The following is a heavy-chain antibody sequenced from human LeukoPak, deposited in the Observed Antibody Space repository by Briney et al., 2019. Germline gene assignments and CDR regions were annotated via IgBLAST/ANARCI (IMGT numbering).Heavy chain of an antibody. CDR1: GYTFTNYG. J-gene: IGHJ4*02. Sequence: ASVTVSCKASGYTFTNYGISWVRQAPGQGQEWMGWISAYNGNTNYAQKLQGRVTITTDTTTRTAYMDLRSLRSDDTAVYYCARDTYSGYDYDPYYFDYWGQGTLVTVSS. CDR2: ISAYNGNT. CDR3: ARDTYSGYDYDPYYFDY. V-gene: IGHV1-18*01. D-gene: IGHD5-12*01.